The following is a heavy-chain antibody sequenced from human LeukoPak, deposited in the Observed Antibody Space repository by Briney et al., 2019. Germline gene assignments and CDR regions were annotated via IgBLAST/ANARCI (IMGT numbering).Heavy chain of an antibody. CDR1: GGTFSSYA. V-gene: IGHV1-69*13. J-gene: IGHJ5*02. CDR2: IIPIFGTA. D-gene: IGHD2-2*02. CDR3: ARDGTVVVPAAISTYNWFDP. Sequence: SVKVSCKASGGTFSSYAISWVRQAPGQGLEWMGGIIPIFGTANYAQKFQGRVTITADESTSTAYMELSSLRSEDTAVYYCARDGTVVVPAAISTYNWFDPWGQGTLVTVSS.